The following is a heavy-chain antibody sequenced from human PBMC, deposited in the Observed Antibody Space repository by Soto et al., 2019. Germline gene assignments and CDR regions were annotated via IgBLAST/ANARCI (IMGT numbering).Heavy chain of an antibody. D-gene: IGHD6-6*01. CDR2: ISAYNGNT. V-gene: IGHV1-18*04. CDR3: ARSIAARLGGPPLQSVY. Sequence: ASVKVSCKASGYAFTSYGISWVRQALGQGLEWMGWISAYNGNTNYAQKLQGRVTMTTDTSTSTAYMELRSLRSDDTAVYYCARSIAARLGGPPLQSVYWGQGTLLTVSS. J-gene: IGHJ4*02. CDR1: GYAFTSYG.